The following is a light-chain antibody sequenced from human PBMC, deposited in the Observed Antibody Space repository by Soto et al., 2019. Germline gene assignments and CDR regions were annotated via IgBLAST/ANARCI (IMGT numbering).Light chain of an antibody. V-gene: IGLV2-23*01. Sequence: QSALTQPASVSGSPRQSITISCTGTSSDVGSYNLVSWYQQHPGKAPKLIIYEGSGRPSGVSNRFSGSKSGNTASLTISGLQAEDEADYYCCSYAGSSTFYVFGTGTKVTVL. CDR1: SSDVGSYNL. CDR2: EGS. CDR3: CSYAGSSTFYV. J-gene: IGLJ1*01.